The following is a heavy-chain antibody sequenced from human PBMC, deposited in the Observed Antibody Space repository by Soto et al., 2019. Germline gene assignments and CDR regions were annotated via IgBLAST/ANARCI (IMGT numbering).Heavy chain of an antibody. J-gene: IGHJ6*03. D-gene: IGHD2-2*01. CDR1: GFTFKSYA. Sequence: GGSLRLSCAASGFTFKSYAMTWVRQAPGKGLEWVSIVSGSGGGTYYADSVKGRFTISRDNPKNTLYLQMNSLRAEDTAVYYCARGGYCSTISCYANFFYMDVWGKGTSVTVSS. V-gene: IGHV3-23*01. CDR3: ARGGYCSTISCYANFFYMDV. CDR2: VSGSGGGT.